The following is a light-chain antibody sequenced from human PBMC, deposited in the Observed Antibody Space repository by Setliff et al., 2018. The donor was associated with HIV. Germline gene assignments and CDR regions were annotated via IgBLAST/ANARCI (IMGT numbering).Light chain of an antibody. CDR1: ESVSNNY. CDR3: QQYGSSPWT. Sequence: GTLSLSPGERATLSCRASESVSNNYLAWYQQRPGQAPRLLVYGASSGATGIPARFSGSGSGTDFTLTISRLEPEDFAVYYCQQYGSSPWTFGQGTKVDI. CDR2: GAS. J-gene: IGKJ1*01. V-gene: IGKV3-20*01.